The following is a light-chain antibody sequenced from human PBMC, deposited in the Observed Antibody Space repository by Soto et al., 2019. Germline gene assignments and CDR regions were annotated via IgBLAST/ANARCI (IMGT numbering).Light chain of an antibody. Sequence: DTPITPSHTSLSPSVRDRVTITCLSSQRISNYLNWYRQKPGKAPELLIYAASSLQTGVPPRFSGSGSGTDFTLTITGLQPEDFATYYCQQCCSIPNAFGQGTRLEI. CDR2: AAS. J-gene: IGKJ5*01. CDR1: QRISNY. CDR3: QQCCSIPNA. V-gene: IGKV1-39*01.